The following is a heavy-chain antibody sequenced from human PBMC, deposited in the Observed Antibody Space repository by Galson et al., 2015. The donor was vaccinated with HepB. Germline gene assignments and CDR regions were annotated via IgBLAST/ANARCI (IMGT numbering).Heavy chain of an antibody. Sequence: ETLSLTCAVYGGSFSGYYWSWIRQPPGKGLEWIGEINHSGSTNYNPSLKSRVTISVDTSKNQFSLKLSSVTAADTAVYYCARGGKGYSSGWYLLYWGQGTLVTVSS. D-gene: IGHD6-19*01. CDR2: INHSGST. CDR3: ARGGKGYSSGWYLLY. J-gene: IGHJ4*02. CDR1: GGSFSGYY. V-gene: IGHV4-34*01.